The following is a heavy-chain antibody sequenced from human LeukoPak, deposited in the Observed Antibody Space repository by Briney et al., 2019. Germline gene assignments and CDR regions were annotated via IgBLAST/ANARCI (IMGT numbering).Heavy chain of an antibody. V-gene: IGHV3-23*01. CDR3: AKAYHSGSYSGRDAFDI. Sequence: GGSLRLSCAASGFTFSSYAMSWVRQAPGKGLEWVSAISGSGGSTYYADSVKGRFTISRDNSKNTLYLQMDSLRAEDTAGYYCAKAYHSGSYSGRDAFDIWGQGTMVTVSS. CDR2: ISGSGGST. D-gene: IGHD1-26*01. CDR1: GFTFSSYA. J-gene: IGHJ3*02.